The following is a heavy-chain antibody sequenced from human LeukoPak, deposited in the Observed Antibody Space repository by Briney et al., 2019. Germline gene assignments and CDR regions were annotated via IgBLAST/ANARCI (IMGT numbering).Heavy chain of an antibody. D-gene: IGHD2/OR15-2a*01. J-gene: IGHJ4*02. V-gene: IGHV3-33*08. CDR2: IWYDGSNK. CDR3: AREGPRGNSQFDY. CDR1: GFTFSNAW. Sequence: PGGSLRLSCAASGFTFSNAWMNWVRQAPGKGLEWVALIWYDGSNKYYTDSVKGRLTISRDNSKDTLFLQMNSLRVEDTAVYYCAREGPRGNSQFDYWGQGTLVTVSS.